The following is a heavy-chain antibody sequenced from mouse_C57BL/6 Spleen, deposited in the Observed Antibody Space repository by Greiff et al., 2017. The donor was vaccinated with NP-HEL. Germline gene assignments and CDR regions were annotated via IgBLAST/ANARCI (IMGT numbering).Heavy chain of an antibody. CDR3: ARSRYDYDKAWVAY. Sequence: VQLQQSGAELARPGASVKMSCKASGYTFTSYTMHWVKQRPGQGLEWIGYINPSSGYTKYNQKFKDKATLTADKSSSTAYMQLSSLTSEDSAVYYCARSRYDYDKAWVAYWGQGTLVTVSA. V-gene: IGHV1-4*01. J-gene: IGHJ3*01. D-gene: IGHD2-4*01. CDR1: GYTFTSYT. CDR2: INPSSGYT.